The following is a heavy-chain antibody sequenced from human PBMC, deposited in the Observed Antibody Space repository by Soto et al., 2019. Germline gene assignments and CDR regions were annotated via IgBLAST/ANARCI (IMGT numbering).Heavy chain of an antibody. D-gene: IGHD5-12*01. CDR3: VRAPREDTGYEYYFDY. J-gene: IGHJ4*02. V-gene: IGHV3-7*01. CDR2: IKQDGSAK. Sequence: EVQLVESGGGLVQPGGSLRLSRAGSGFTFSSYWMSWVRQTPDKGLEWVAKIKQDGSAKSYVDSVKGRFTISRDNARNSLSLQMDSLRAEDTAVYYCVRAPREDTGYEYYFDYWGQGTLVTVSS. CDR1: GFTFSSYW.